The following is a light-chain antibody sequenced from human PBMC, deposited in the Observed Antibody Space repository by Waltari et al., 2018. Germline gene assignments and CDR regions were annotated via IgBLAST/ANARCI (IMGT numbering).Light chain of an antibody. CDR2: DTF. V-gene: IGKV1-39*01. CDR1: LSIRSF. CDR3: QQSRETPRT. J-gene: IGKJ1*01. Sequence: DIRLTQSPSSLSASAGDRVTITCRASLSIRSFLNWYQQKPGKAPQILIYDTFKLESGGPPSVSGSGSGTDFTLTSNSLQPDDFATDYCQQSRETPRTFGQGTRVEIK.